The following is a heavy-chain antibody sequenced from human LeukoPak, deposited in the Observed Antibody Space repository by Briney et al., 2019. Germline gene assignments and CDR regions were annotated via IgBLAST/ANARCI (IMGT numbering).Heavy chain of an antibody. D-gene: IGHD3-10*01. CDR1: GGSFTPYY. J-gene: IGHJ5*01. Sequence: PSETLSLTCAVYGGSFTPYYWNWIRQSPGKGLEWIGEINDSGNTNYNPSLKSRVTISVDTSNNQFSLKLISVAAADTAVYYCARGPASGSHIAWFDSWGQGILVTVSS. CDR3: ARGPASGSHIAWFDS. V-gene: IGHV4-34*01. CDR2: INDSGNT.